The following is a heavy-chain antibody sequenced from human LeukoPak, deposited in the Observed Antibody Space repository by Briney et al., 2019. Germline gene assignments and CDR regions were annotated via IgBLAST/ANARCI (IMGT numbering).Heavy chain of an antibody. CDR1: GYTFTGYY. V-gene: IGHV1-2*02. CDR3: ARVDDTLTGYRGAFDI. J-gene: IGHJ3*02. Sequence: ASVKVSCKASGYTFTGYYMHWVRQAPGQGLEWMGWINPNSGGTNYAQKFQGRVTMTRDTSISTGYMELSRLRSDDTAVYYCARVDDTLTGYRGAFDIWGQGTMVIVSS. D-gene: IGHD3-9*01. CDR2: INPNSGGT.